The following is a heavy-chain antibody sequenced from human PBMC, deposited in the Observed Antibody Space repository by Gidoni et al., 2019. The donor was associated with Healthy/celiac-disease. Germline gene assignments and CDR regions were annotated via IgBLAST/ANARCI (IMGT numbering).Heavy chain of an antibody. CDR3: ARAFCSSTSCLFDY. Sequence: QVQLVESGGGVVQPGRSLRLSCPASGFTFSSYAMHWVRQAPGKGLEWVAVISYDGSNKYYADSVKGRFTISRDNSKNTLYLQMNSLRAEDTAVYYCARAFCSSTSCLFDYWGQGTLVTVSS. V-gene: IGHV3-30-3*01. CDR1: GFTFSSYA. D-gene: IGHD2-2*01. J-gene: IGHJ4*02. CDR2: ISYDGSNK.